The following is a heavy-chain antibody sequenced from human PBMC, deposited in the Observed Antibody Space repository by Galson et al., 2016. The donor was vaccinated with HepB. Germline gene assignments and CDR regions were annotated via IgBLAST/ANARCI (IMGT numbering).Heavy chain of an antibody. D-gene: IGHD3-3*01. CDR1: GFTFSKYR. Sequence: SLRLSCAASGFTFSKYRMSWVRQAPGKGLEWVAYIRRDGSQKYYVDSVKGRVTISRDNAKNALFLQMNSLRVEDTAVYYCVRVHSLRVVVGEDAFDHWGQGTMVTVSS. V-gene: IGHV3-7*01. CDR2: IRRDGSQK. CDR3: VRVHSLRVVVGEDAFDH. J-gene: IGHJ3*01.